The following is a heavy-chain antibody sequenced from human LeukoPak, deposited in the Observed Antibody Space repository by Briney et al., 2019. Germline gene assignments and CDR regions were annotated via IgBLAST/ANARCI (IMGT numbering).Heavy chain of an antibody. CDR3: ARGVATIYYYYYYMDV. Sequence: SGGSLRLSCAASGFTFSNAWMSWVRQAPGKGLEWVANIKQDGSEKYYVDSVKGRFTISRDNAKNSLYLQMNSLRAEDTAVYYCARGVATIYYYYYYMDVWGKGTTVTISS. V-gene: IGHV3-7*01. CDR1: GFTFSNAW. CDR2: IKQDGSEK. D-gene: IGHD5-12*01. J-gene: IGHJ6*03.